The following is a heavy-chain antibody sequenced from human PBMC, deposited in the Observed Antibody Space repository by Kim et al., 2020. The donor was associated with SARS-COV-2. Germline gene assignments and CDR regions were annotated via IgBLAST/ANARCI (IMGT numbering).Heavy chain of an antibody. CDR3: AGRQSGSWSLFDY. J-gene: IGHJ4*02. V-gene: IGHV5-51*01. CDR2: IYPGDSDT. CDR1: GYSFTSYW. D-gene: IGHD6-13*01. Sequence: GESLKISCKGSGYSFTSYWIGWVRQMPGKGLEWMGIIYPGDSDTRYSPSFQGQVTISADKSISTAYPQWSSLKASDTAMYYCAGRQSGSWSLFDYWGQGTLVTVSS.